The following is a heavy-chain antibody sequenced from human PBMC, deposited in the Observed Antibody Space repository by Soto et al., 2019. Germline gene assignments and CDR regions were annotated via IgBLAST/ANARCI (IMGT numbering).Heavy chain of an antibody. CDR2: INAGNGNT. V-gene: IGHV1-3*01. J-gene: IGHJ4*02. CDR3: ARTDVVVVAATTSFDY. D-gene: IGHD2-15*01. Sequence: ASVKVSCKASGYTFTSYAMHWVRQAPGQRLEWMGWINAGNGNTKYSQKFQGRVTITRDTSASTAYMELSSLRSEDTAVYYCARTDVVVVAATTSFDYWGQGTLVTVPQ. CDR1: GYTFTSYA.